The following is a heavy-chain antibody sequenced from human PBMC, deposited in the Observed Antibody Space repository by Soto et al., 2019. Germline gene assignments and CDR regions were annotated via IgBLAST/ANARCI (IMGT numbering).Heavy chain of an antibody. CDR1: GYTFTSYG. V-gene: IGHV1-18*01. CDR2: ISAYNGNT. CDR3: AMGTTVETWRY. Sequence: QVQLVQSGAEVKKPGASVKVSCKASGYTFTSYGISWVRQAPGQGLEWMGWISAYNGNTNYAQKLQGRVTMTTDTCTSTVSTELRRTGSDDAAGYSCAMGTTVETWRYWDQGDLATASS. J-gene: IGHJ4*02. D-gene: IGHD4-17*01.